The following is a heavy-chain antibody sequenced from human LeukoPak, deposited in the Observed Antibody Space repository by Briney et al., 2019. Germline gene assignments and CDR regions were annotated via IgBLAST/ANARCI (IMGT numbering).Heavy chain of an antibody. D-gene: IGHD6-19*01. J-gene: IGHJ4*02. CDR3: ARGTQYSSGWYVGSFDY. CDR2: INPNSGGT. V-gene: IGHV1-2*02. Sequence: GASVKVSCKASGYTFTGYYMHWVRQAPGQGLEWMGWINPNSGGTNYAQKFQGGVTMTRDTSISTAYMELSRLRSDDTAVYYCARGTQYSSGWYVGSFDYWGQGTLVTVSS. CDR1: GYTFTGYY.